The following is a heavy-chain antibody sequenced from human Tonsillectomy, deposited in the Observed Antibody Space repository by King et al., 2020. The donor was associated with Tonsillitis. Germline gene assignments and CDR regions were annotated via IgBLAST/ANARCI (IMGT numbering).Heavy chain of an antibody. CDR3: ARSRYSSGWYYFDY. CDR2: ISYDGSNK. CDR1: GFTFSSYA. J-gene: IGHJ4*01. Sequence: VQLVESGGGVVQPGRSLRLSCAASGFTFSSYAMHWVRQAPGKGLEWVAVISYDGSNKYYADSVKGRFTISRDNSKNTLYLQMNSLRAEDTAVYYCARSRYSSGWYYFDYWGHGTLVTVSS. D-gene: IGHD6-19*01. V-gene: IGHV3-30-3*01.